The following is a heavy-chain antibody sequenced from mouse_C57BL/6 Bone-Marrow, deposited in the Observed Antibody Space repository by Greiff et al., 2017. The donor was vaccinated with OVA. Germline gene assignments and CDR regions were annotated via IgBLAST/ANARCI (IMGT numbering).Heavy chain of an antibody. CDR1: GYTFTSYW. CDR3: ADYGDYYAMDY. D-gene: IGHD2-4*01. CDR2: IDPSDSYT. J-gene: IGHJ4*01. Sequence: QVQLQQPGAELVMPGASVKLSCTASGYTFTSYWMHWVKQRPGQGLEWIGEIDPSDSYTNYNQKFKGKSTLTVDKSSSTAYMQLSSLTSEDSAVYYCADYGDYYAMDYWGQGTSVTVSS. V-gene: IGHV1-69*01.